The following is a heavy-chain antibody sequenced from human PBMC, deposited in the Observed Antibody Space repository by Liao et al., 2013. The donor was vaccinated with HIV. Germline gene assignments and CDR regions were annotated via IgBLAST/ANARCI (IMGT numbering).Heavy chain of an antibody. Sequence: QVQLQESGPGLVKPSQTLSLTCTVPGGSISSGTYYWSWIRQPAGKGLEWIGRIYTSGGTNYNPSLKSRVTISVDRSKNQFSLKLTSVTAADTAVYYCARERIPLKFGYFDLWGRGTLVAVSS. CDR3: ARERIPLKFGYFDL. J-gene: IGHJ2*01. D-gene: IGHD2-15*01. V-gene: IGHV4-61*02. CDR2: IYTSGGT. CDR1: GGSISSGTYY.